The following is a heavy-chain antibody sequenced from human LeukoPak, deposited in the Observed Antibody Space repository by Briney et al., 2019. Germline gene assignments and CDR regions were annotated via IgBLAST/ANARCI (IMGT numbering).Heavy chain of an antibody. Sequence: PGGSLRLSCAASGFTVSSNYMSWVRQAPGKGLEWVSYISISGTNMLYADSVKGRFTISRDNSRTSLYLQMSSLRAEDTAVYYCARGGGSAYHYNAFDIWGLGTMVTVSS. CDR1: GFTVSSNY. J-gene: IGHJ3*02. CDR3: ARGGGSAYHYNAFDI. D-gene: IGHD3-22*01. V-gene: IGHV3-11*04. CDR2: ISISGTNM.